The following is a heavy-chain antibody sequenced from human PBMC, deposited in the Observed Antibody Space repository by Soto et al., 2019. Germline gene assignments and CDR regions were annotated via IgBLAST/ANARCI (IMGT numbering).Heavy chain of an antibody. CDR2: ISYDGSNK. V-gene: IGHV3-30-3*01. CDR1: GFTFSSYA. Sequence: GGSLRLSCAASGFTFSSYAMHWVRQAPGKGLEWVAVISYDGSNKYYADSVKGRFTISRDNSKNTLYLQMNSLRAEDTAVYYRARDIVVVPASNYYYGMDVWGQGTTVTVSS. J-gene: IGHJ6*02. CDR3: ARDIVVVPASNYYYGMDV. D-gene: IGHD2-2*01.